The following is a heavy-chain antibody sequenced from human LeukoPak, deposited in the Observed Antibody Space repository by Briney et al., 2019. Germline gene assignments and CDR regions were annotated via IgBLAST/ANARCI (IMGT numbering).Heavy chain of an antibody. J-gene: IGHJ4*02. CDR1: GYTXTSYG. V-gene: IGHV1-18*01. CDR3: ARVAPLIAVAGLFDY. Sequence: ASVKVSCKASGYTXTSYGISRVRQAPGQGLEWMGWISAYNGNTNYAQKLQGRVTMTTDTSTSTAYMELRSLRSDDTAVYYCARVAPLIAVAGLFDYWGQGTLVTVSS. CDR2: ISAYNGNT. D-gene: IGHD6-19*01.